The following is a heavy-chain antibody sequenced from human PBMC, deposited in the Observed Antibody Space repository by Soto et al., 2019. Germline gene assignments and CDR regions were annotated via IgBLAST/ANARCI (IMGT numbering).Heavy chain of an antibody. CDR2: IRGSGGGT. CDR3: AKGGLAASWDY. J-gene: IGHJ4*01. V-gene: IGHV3-23*01. D-gene: IGHD2-15*01. Sequence: EVHLSESGGGLVQPGGSLRLSCAASGFSFGSYVMAWVRQAPGKGLQWISAIRGSGGGTYYADSVKGRFIISRDNSQDTLFLQMNTLGVEDTAVYFCAKGGLAASWDYWGQGILVTVSS. CDR1: GFSFGSYV.